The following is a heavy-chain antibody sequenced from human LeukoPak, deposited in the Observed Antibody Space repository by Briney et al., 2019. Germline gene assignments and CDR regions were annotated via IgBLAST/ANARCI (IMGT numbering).Heavy chain of an antibody. CDR1: GVSISSGGYY. D-gene: IGHD6-13*01. CDR2: IYSSGST. Sequence: PSETLSLTCTVSGVSISSGGYYWSWIRQPAGKGPEWIGRIYSSGSTNYNPSLKSRVTMSVDTSKNQFSLNLSSVTAADTAVYYCAREAAAGYYYYYYYMDVWGKGTTVTISS. V-gene: IGHV4-61*02. CDR3: AREAAAGYYYYYYYMDV. J-gene: IGHJ6*03.